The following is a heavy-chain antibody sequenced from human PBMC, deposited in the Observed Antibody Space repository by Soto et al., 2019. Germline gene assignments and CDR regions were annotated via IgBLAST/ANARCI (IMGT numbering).Heavy chain of an antibody. Sequence: GGSLRLSCAASGFSFTNAWLTWVRQAPGKGLEWVGRIRSEADGGTTDYAAPVRGRFTILRDDSKNTVYLQMNSLKIEDTAVYYCGTDPLDYYDYGSRQDYWGQGTLVTVSS. CDR1: GFSFTNAW. D-gene: IGHD3-22*01. CDR2: IRSEADGGTT. J-gene: IGHJ4*02. V-gene: IGHV3-15*01. CDR3: GTDPLDYYDYGSRQDY.